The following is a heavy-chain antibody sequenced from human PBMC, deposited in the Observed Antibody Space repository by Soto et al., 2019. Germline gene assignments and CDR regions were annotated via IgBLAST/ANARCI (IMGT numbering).Heavy chain of an antibody. J-gene: IGHJ4*02. CDR2: INHSGST. D-gene: IGHD1-26*01. CDR3: ARARSGSYRGVDY. V-gene: IGHV4-34*01. CDR1: GGSFSGYY. Sequence: SETLSLTCAVYGGSFSGYYWSWIRQPPGKGLEWIGEINHSGSTNYNPFLKSRVTISVDTSKNQFSLRLSSVTAADTAVYCCARARSGSYRGVDYWGQGTLVTVSS.